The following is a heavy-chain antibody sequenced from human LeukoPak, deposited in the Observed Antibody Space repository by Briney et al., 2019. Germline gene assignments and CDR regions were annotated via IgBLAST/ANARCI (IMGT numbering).Heavy chain of an antibody. J-gene: IGHJ4*02. V-gene: IGHV4-39*01. CDR1: GGSISSSSYY. D-gene: IGHD1-14*01. CDR2: IYYSGST. Sequence: SETLSLTRTVSGGSISSSSYYWGWIRQPPGKGLEWIGSIYYSGSTYYNPSLKSRVTISVDTSKNQFSLKLSSVTAADTAVYYCARLGSRATIDYWGQGTLVTVSS. CDR3: ARLGSRATIDY.